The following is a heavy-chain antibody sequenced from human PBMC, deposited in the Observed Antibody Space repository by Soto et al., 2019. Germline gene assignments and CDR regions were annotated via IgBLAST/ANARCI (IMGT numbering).Heavy chain of an antibody. D-gene: IGHD3-3*01. J-gene: IGHJ5*02. Sequence: QVQLQESGPGLVKPSQTLSLTCTVSGGSISSGGYYWSWIRQHPGKGLEWIGYIYYSGSTYYNPSLKSRVTISVDTSKHQFSLKLSSVTAADTAVYYCAREGTYDFWSGYTPHWFDPWGQGTLVTVSS. CDR3: AREGTYDFWSGYTPHWFDP. V-gene: IGHV4-31*03. CDR2: IYYSGST. CDR1: GGSISSGGYY.